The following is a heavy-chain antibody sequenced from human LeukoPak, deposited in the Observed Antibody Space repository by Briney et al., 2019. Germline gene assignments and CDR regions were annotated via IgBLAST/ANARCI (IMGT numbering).Heavy chain of an antibody. J-gene: IGHJ4*02. CDR3: AREIVSSVAGNFDY. Sequence: GGSLRLSCAASGFTFSSYEMNWVRQAPGKGLEWVSYISSSGDTRTYADSVKGRFTISRDNAKRSLYLEMNSLRAEDTAVYYCAREIVSSVAGNFDYWGQETLVTVSS. CDR2: ISSSGDTR. D-gene: IGHD6-19*01. CDR1: GFTFSSYE. V-gene: IGHV3-48*03.